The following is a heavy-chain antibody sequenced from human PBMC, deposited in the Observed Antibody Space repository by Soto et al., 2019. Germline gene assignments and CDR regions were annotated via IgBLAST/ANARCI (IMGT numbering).Heavy chain of an antibody. CDR2: IYYLGST. CDR1: GGSMSEYF. Sequence: SETLSLTCSVSGGSMSEYFWSWIRQSPGKGLEWIGYIYYLGSTDYNPSLKSRVTISVDTSKRQFSLRLTSVTAADTAVYYCARDGYDGSGSPYPAYWGPGTQVIASS. V-gene: IGHV4-59*01. CDR3: ARDGYDGSGSPYPAY. D-gene: IGHD3-10*01. J-gene: IGHJ4*02.